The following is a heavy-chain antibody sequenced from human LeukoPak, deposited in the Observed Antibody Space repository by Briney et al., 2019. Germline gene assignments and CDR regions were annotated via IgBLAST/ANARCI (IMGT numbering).Heavy chain of an antibody. CDR2: INPNSGGT. Sequence: ASVKVSCTASGYTFTGYYIHWVRQAPGQGLEWMGWINPNSGGTNFTQRFQGRVTMTRDTSITTAYMELRRLRSDHTAMYFCARGPIQPWSGYSFYMDVWGKRTSVIISS. J-gene: IGHJ6*03. CDR1: GYTFTGYY. CDR3: ARGPIQPWSGYSFYMDV. D-gene: IGHD2-21*01. V-gene: IGHV1-2*02.